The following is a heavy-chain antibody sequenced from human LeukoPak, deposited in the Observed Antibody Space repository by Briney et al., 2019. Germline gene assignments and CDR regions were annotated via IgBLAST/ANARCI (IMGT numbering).Heavy chain of an antibody. Sequence: ASVKVSCKASGYTFTSYDINWVRQATGQELERMGWMNPNSGNTGYAQKFQGRVTMTRNTSISTAYMELSSLRSEDTAVYYCAVQGGNSATLIFDYWGQGTLVTVSS. CDR2: MNPNSGNT. V-gene: IGHV1-8*01. J-gene: IGHJ4*02. CDR3: AVQGGNSATLIFDY. CDR1: GYTFTSYD. D-gene: IGHD4-23*01.